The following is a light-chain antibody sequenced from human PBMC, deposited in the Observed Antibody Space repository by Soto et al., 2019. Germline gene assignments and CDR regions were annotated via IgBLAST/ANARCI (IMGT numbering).Light chain of an antibody. CDR1: QSVSSSY. CDR3: QQYGSSPRMYT. V-gene: IGKV3-20*01. J-gene: IGKJ2*01. Sequence: EIVLTQSPGTLSLSPGERATLSCRASQSVSSSYLAWYQQKPGQAPRLLIYGASSRATGSPDRFSGSGSGTEFTLTISRLEPEDFAVYYCQQYGSSPRMYTFGQGNKLEIK. CDR2: GAS.